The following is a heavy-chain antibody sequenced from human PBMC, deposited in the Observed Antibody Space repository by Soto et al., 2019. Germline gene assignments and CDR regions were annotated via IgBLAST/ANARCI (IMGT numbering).Heavy chain of an antibody. CDR2: ISAYNGNT. Sequence: QVQLVQSGAEVKKPGASGKVSCKASGYTFTSYGISWVRQAPGQGLEWMGWISAYNGNTNYAQKLQGRVTMNTETSTSTAYMELRSLRSDDTAVYYCESSLLVGYGLEGESDWGHGTLVTVSS. CDR1: GYTFTSYG. V-gene: IGHV1-18*01. J-gene: IGHJ4*01. D-gene: IGHD5-18*01. CDR3: ESSLLVGYGLEGESD.